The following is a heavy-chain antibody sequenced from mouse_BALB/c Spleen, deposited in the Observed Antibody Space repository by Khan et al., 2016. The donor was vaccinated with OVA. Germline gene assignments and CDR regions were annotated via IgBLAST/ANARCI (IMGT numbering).Heavy chain of an antibody. D-gene: IGHD3-3*01. V-gene: IGHV1-4*01. CDR1: GYTFTTYT. J-gene: IGHJ3*01. CDR3: AREGASCRAAGGFAY. Sequence: QVQLQQSGAELARPGASVKMSCKASGYTFTTYTMHWVKQRPGQGLEWIGYINPSNGYTNYNQKFKDKSTLTADKSSSTAYMQLSSLTSAYSAVYDGAREGASCRAAGGFAYWGQGTLVTVSA. CDR2: INPSNGYT.